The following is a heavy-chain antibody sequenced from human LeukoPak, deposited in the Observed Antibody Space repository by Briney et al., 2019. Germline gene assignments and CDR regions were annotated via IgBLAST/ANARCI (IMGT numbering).Heavy chain of an antibody. CDR3: VRDEELWFGESYDAFDI. CDR1: GYSFTSYW. J-gene: IGHJ3*02. V-gene: IGHV5-51*01. CDR2: IYPGDSDT. Sequence: GESLKISCKGSGYSFTSYWIGWVRQMPGKGLEWMGIIYPGDSDTRYSPSFQGQVTISADKSISTAYLQWSSLKASDTAMYYCVRDEELWFGESYDAFDIWGQGTMVTVSS. D-gene: IGHD3-10*01.